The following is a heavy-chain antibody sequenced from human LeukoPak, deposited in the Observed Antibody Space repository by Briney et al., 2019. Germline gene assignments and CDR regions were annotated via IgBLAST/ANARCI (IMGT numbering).Heavy chain of an antibody. D-gene: IGHD3-3*01. CDR1: GGSISSSNW. Sequence: SETLSLTCAVSGGSISSSNWWSWVRQPPGKGLEWIGEIYHSGSTNYNPSLKSRVIISVDKSKNQFSLKLSSVTAADTAVYYCTGNGYYSLEYWGQGTLVTVSS. CDR2: IYHSGST. CDR3: TGNGYYSLEY. V-gene: IGHV4-4*02. J-gene: IGHJ4*02.